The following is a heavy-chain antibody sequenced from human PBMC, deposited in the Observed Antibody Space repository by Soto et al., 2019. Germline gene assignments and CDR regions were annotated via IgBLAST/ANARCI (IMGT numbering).Heavy chain of an antibody. V-gene: IGHV1-2*02. J-gene: IGHJ6*02. CDR1: GYTFTGYY. D-gene: IGHD5-12*01. CDR3: AREVATIFGYYYGMDV. Sequence: VASVKVSCKASGYTFTGYYMHWVRQAPGQGLEWMGWINPNSGGTNYAQKFQGRVTMTRDTSISTAYMELSRLRSDDTAVYYCAREVATIFGYYYGMDVWGQGTTVTVSS. CDR2: INPNSGGT.